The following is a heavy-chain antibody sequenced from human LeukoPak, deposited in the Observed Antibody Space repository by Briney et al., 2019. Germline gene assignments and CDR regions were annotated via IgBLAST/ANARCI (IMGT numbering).Heavy chain of an antibody. Sequence: ASMKVSCKASGYTFTSYYMHWVRQAPGQGLEWMGIINPSGGSTSYAQKFQGRVTMTRDTSTSTVYMELSSLRSEDTAVYYCARAPGYYDSSGVFDYWGQGTLVTVSS. V-gene: IGHV1-46*01. D-gene: IGHD3-22*01. CDR3: ARAPGYYDSSGVFDY. CDR2: INPSGGST. J-gene: IGHJ4*02. CDR1: GYTFTSYY.